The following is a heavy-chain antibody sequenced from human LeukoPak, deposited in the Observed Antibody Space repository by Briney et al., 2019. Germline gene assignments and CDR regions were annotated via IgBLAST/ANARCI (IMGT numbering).Heavy chain of an antibody. J-gene: IGHJ3*02. V-gene: IGHV1-2*02. CDR2: INPNSGGT. Sequence: GASVKVSCKASGHIFTGYYMHWVRQAPGQGLEWMGWINPNSGGTNYAQKFQGRVTMTRDTSISTAYMELSRLRSDDTAVYYCALIWFGELLDAFDIWGQGTMVTVSS. CDR1: GHIFTGYY. CDR3: ALIWFGELLDAFDI. D-gene: IGHD3-10*01.